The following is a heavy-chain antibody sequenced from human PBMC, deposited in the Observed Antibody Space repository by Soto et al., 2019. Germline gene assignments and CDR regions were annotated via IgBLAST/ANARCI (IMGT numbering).Heavy chain of an antibody. CDR2: MYYSGST. CDR1: GDSIISSNYY. J-gene: IGHJ6*02. Sequence: PSETLSLTCTVSGDSIISSNYYWAWIRQSPGKGLEWIGNMYYSGSTYYSLSLKSRVTMSVDTSKNQFSLKISSVTAADASVYYCARIVVIPAAPDYYNYYGVDVWGQGTTVTVSS. V-gene: IGHV4-39*01. CDR3: ARIVVIPAAPDYYNYYGVDV. D-gene: IGHD2-2*01.